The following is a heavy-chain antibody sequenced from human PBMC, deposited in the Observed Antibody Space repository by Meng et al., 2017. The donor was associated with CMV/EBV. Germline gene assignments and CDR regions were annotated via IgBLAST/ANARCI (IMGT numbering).Heavy chain of an antibody. J-gene: IGHJ5*02. D-gene: IGHD2-2*02. CDR2: INPNSGGT. CDR3: ARWRRGHGSTSFFTPKNWFDP. Sequence: ASVKVSCKASGYTFTGYYMHWVRQAPGQGLEWTGWINPNSGGTNYAQKFQGRVTMTRDTSISTAYMELSRLRSDDTAVYYCARWRRGHGSTSFFTPKNWFDPWGQGTLVTVSS. V-gene: IGHV1-2*02. CDR1: GYTFTGYY.